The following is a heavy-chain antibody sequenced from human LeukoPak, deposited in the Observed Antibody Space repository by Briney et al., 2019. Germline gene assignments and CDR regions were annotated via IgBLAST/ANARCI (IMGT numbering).Heavy chain of an antibody. J-gene: IGHJ4*02. D-gene: IGHD3-10*01. CDR2: IRSKAYGGTT. Sequence: GGSLRLSCTASGFTFGDYAVSWVRQAPGKGLEWVGFIRSKAYGGTTEYAASVKGRFTISRDDSKSIAYLQLNSLKTEDAAVYYCARFVPYFDYWGQGTLVTVSS. CDR1: GFTFGDYA. V-gene: IGHV3-49*04. CDR3: ARFVPYFDY.